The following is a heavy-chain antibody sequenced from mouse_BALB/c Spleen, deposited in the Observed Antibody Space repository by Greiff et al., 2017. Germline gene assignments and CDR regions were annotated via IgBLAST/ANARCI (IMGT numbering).Heavy chain of an antibody. D-gene: IGHD1-1*01. J-gene: IGHJ4*01. CDR3: ARSHYYGSSHYYAMDY. CDR1: GDSITSGY. CDR2: ISYSGST. V-gene: IGHV3-8*02. Sequence: EVKLMESGPSLVKPSQTLSLTCSVTGDSITSGYWNWIRKFPGNKLEYMGYISYSGSTYYNPSLKSRISITRDTSKNQYYLQLNSVTTEDTATYYCARSHYYGSSHYYAMDYWGQGTSVTVSS.